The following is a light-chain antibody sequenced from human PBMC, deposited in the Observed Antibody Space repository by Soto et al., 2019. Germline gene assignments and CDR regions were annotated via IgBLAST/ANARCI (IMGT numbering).Light chain of an antibody. CDR2: AAS. CDR1: QSVSSSY. Sequence: EIVLAQSPATLSLSPGERATLSCRASQSVSSSYLAWYQQRPGQAPRLLIYAASSRAPGIPDRFSGSGSGTDFTLTISRLEPEDFAVYYCQHYSSSLWTFGQGTKLEIK. CDR3: QHYSSSLWT. J-gene: IGKJ1*01. V-gene: IGKV3-20*01.